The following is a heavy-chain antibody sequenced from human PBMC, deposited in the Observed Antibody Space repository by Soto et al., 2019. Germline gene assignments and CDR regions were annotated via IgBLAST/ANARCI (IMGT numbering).Heavy chain of an antibody. CDR1: GYPFPSFE. D-gene: IGHD2-2*01. CDR3: ARESNHYQDFFQN. Sequence: ASVKVSCKTSGYPFPSFEVHWIRQAPGQRPEWMGGISNAGSGNTKYSQKFQDRLTITGDKRATTVYMALSSLTSEDTATYYCARESNHYQDFFQNWGQGTQVTVS. V-gene: IGHV1-3*01. J-gene: IGHJ4*02. CDR2: ISNAGSGNT.